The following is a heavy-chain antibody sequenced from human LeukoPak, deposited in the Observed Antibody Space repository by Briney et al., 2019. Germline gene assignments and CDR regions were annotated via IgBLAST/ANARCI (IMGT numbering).Heavy chain of an antibody. CDR3: AKDSDIAVAGTDDAFDL. CDR1: GFTFSSFV. D-gene: IGHD6-19*01. V-gene: IGHV3-30*04. Sequence: GGSLRLSCAASGFTFSSFVMHWVRQAPGKGLEWVALISYDGSSKYYADSVKGRFIISRDNSKNTLYLQVNSLRAEDTAVYYCAKDSDIAVAGTDDAFDLWGQGTMVTVSS. CDR2: ISYDGSSK. J-gene: IGHJ3*01.